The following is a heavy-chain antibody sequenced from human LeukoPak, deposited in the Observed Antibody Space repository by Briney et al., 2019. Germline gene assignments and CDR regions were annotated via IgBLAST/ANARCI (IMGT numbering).Heavy chain of an antibody. CDR1: GNSIRTYY. J-gene: IGHJ4*02. CDR2: MFDSGRT. CDR3: ARHGAGYSFDF. Sequence: SETLSLTCTVSGNSIRTYYWSWIRQPPGKGLECIGYMFDSGRTNYNPSLKSRVTISVDMSKNQFSLKLRSVTAADTAVCYCARHGAGYSFDFWGQGTLVTVSS. D-gene: IGHD5-12*01. V-gene: IGHV4-59*08.